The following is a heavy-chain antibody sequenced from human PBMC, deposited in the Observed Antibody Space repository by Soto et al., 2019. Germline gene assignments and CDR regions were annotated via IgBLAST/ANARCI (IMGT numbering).Heavy chain of an antibody. CDR1: GFTFSSYA. Sequence: PGGSLRLSCAASGFTFSSYAMHWVRQAPGKGLEWVAVISYDGSNKYYADSVKGRFTISRDNSKSTLYLQMNSLRAEDTAVYYCARDLDDNWFDPWGQGTLVTVSS. D-gene: IGHD3-3*01. V-gene: IGHV3-30-3*01. J-gene: IGHJ5*02. CDR3: ARDLDDNWFDP. CDR2: ISYDGSNK.